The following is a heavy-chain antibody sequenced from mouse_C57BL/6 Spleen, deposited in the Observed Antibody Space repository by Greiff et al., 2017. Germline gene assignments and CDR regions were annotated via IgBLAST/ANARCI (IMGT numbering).Heavy chain of an antibody. Sequence: QVQLQQPGAELVRPGSSVKLSCKASGYTFTSYWMHWVKQRPIQGLEWIGNIDPSDSETHYNQKFKDKATLTVDKSSSTAYMQLSSLTSEDSAVYYWARNMDSNPGGYYAMDYWGQGTSLTVSS. D-gene: IGHD2-5*01. J-gene: IGHJ4*01. CDR3: ARNMDSNPGGYYAMDY. V-gene: IGHV1-52*01. CDR2: IDPSDSET. CDR1: GYTFTSYW.